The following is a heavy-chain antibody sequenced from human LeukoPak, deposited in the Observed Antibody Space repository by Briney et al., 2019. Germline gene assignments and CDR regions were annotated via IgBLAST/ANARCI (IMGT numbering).Heavy chain of an antibody. V-gene: IGHV3-66*01. D-gene: IGHD3-10*01. J-gene: IGHJ6*03. CDR2: IYSGGST. CDR1: GFTVSSNY. CDR3: AKEGKSFDYYYYMDV. Sequence: GGSLRLSCAASGFTVSSNYMSWVRQAPGKGLEWVSVIYSGGSTYYADSVKGRFTISKDNSKNTLYLQMNSLRAEDTAVYYCAKEGKSFDYYYYMDVWGKGTTVTVSS.